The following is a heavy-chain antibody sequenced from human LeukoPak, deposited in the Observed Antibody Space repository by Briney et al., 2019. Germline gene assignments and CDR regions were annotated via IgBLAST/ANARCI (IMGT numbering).Heavy chain of an antibody. J-gene: IGHJ4*02. CDR1: GFTFSSYS. Sequence: GGSLRLSCAASGFTFSSYSMNWVRQAPGKGLEWVSSISSSSSYIYYADSVKGRFTISRDNAKNSLYLQMNSLRAEDTAVYYCARISGNKYYFDYWGQGTLVTVSS. CDR2: ISSSSSYI. D-gene: IGHD2/OR15-2a*01. CDR3: ARISGNKYYFDY. V-gene: IGHV3-21*01.